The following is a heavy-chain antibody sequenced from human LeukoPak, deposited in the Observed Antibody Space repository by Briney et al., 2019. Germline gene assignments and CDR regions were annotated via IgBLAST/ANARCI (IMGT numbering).Heavy chain of an antibody. Sequence: ASVKVSCKASGYTFTGYYMHWVRQAPGRGLEWMGWINPNSGGTNYAQKFQGRVTMTRDTSISTTYMELSRLRSDDTAVYYCAGANWNDLDYFDYWGQGTLVTVSS. CDR3: AGANWNDLDYFDY. V-gene: IGHV1-2*02. D-gene: IGHD1-1*01. CDR1: GYTFTGYY. J-gene: IGHJ4*02. CDR2: INPNSGGT.